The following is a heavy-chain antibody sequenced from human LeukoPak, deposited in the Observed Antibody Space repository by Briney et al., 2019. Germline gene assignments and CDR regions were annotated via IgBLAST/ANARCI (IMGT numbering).Heavy chain of an antibody. V-gene: IGHV4-39*01. Sequence: PSETLSLTCTVSGGSISGSSYYWGWIRQPPGKGLEWIGSIYYSGSTYYNPSLKSRVTISVDTSKNQFSLRLSSVTAADTAVYYCASGTSIRLGELDYFDYWGQGTLVTVSS. CDR2: IYYSGST. CDR1: GGSISGSSYY. D-gene: IGHD3-16*01. J-gene: IGHJ4*02. CDR3: ASGTSIRLGELDYFDY.